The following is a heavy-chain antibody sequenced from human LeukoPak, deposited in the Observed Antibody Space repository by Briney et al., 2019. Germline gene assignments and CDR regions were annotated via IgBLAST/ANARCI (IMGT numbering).Heavy chain of an antibody. CDR3: ARAYSSSWYLDYYYYYYMDV. Sequence: PGGSLRLSCAASGFTFSSYWMSWVRQAPGKGLEWVANIKQDGSEKYYVDSVKGRFTISRDNAKNSLYLQMNSLRAEDTAVYYCARAYSSSWYLDYYYYYYMDVWGKGTTVTVSS. V-gene: IGHV3-7*01. CDR2: IKQDGSEK. J-gene: IGHJ6*03. CDR1: GFTFSSYW. D-gene: IGHD6-13*01.